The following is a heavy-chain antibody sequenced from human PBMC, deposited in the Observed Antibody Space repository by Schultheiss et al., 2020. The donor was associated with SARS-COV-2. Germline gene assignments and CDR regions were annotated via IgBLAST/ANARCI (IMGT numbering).Heavy chain of an antibody. D-gene: IGHD2-2*01. CDR1: GFTFSSYG. V-gene: IGHV3-33*01. J-gene: IGHJ6*02. Sequence: GESLKISCAASGFTFSSYGMHWVRQAPGKGLEWVAVIWYDGSNKYYADSVMGRFTISRDNAKKSLYLHMNSLIAEDMAVYYCARGWTPYCSSTSCYAGGMDVWGQGTTVTVSS. CDR2: IWYDGSNK. CDR3: ARGWTPYCSSTSCYAGGMDV.